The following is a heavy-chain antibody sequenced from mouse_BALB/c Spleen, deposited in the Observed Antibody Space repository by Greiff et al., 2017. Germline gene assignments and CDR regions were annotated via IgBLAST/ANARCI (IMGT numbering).Heavy chain of an antibody. CDR1: GFAFSSYD. CDR3: ARHGGWLLLFAY. D-gene: IGHD2-3*01. J-gene: IGHJ3*01. V-gene: IGHV5-12-1*01. CDR2: ISSGGGST. Sequence: EVQLQESGGGLVKPGGSLKLSCAASGFAFSSYDMSWVRQTPEKRLEWVAYISSGGGSTYYPDTVKGRFTISRDNAKNTLYLQMSSLKSEDTAMYYCARHGGWLLLFAYWGQGTLVTVSA.